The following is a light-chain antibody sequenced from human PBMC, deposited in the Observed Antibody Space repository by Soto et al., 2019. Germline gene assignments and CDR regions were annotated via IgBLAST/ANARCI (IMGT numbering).Light chain of an antibody. CDR1: SSDVGSYNF. Sequence: QSALTQPASVSGSPGQSITISCAGTSSDVGSYNFVSWYQQHPGKAPKLMIYEGNKRPSGVSNRFSGSKSGNTASLTISGLQAAHEADYYCCSYAGSSTFVVFGGGTKLPVL. CDR3: CSYAGSSTFVV. V-gene: IGLV2-23*03. CDR2: EGN. J-gene: IGLJ2*01.